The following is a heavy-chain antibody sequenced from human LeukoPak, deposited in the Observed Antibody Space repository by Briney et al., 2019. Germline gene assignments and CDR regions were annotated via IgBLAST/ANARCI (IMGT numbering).Heavy chain of an antibody. Sequence: GGSLRLSCAASGFTFSSYSMNWVRQAPGKGPEWVSSISSSSSYIYYADSVKGRFTISRDNAKNSLYLQMNSLRAEDTAVYYCARDQRLTLGVDDYWGQGTLVTVSS. J-gene: IGHJ4*02. V-gene: IGHV3-21*01. CDR1: GFTFSSYS. D-gene: IGHD1-14*01. CDR3: ARDQRLTLGVDDY. CDR2: ISSSSSYI.